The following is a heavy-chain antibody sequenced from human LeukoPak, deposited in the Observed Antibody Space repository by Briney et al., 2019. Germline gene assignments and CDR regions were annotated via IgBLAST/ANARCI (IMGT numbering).Heavy chain of an antibody. J-gene: IGHJ6*02. V-gene: IGHV3-30*04. Sequence: GKSLRLSCAASGFAFSPYAMHWVRRAPGKGLEWVAGISYDGTNTYYADSVKGRFTISRDNSKNTLSLQMNRLRAGDTAIYYCVRDPSCSGGGCYYYGMDVWGQGTTVTVSS. CDR2: ISYDGTNT. CDR3: VRDPSCSGGGCYYYGMDV. D-gene: IGHD2-15*01. CDR1: GFAFSPYA.